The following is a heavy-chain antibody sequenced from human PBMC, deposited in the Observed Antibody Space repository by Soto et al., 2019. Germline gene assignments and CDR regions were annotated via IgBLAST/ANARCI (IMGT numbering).Heavy chain of an antibody. V-gene: IGHV3-23*01. CDR2: ISGSGGST. D-gene: IGHD3-3*01. CDR1: GFTFSSYA. CDR3: AKDWVSIFGGAPDY. J-gene: IGHJ4*02. Sequence: EVQLLESGGGLVQPGGSLRLSCAASGFTFSSYAMSWVRQAPGKGLEWVSAISGSGGSTDYADSVKGRFTISRDNSKNTLYLQMNSLRAEDTALSYCAKDWVSIFGGAPDYWGQGTLVTVTS.